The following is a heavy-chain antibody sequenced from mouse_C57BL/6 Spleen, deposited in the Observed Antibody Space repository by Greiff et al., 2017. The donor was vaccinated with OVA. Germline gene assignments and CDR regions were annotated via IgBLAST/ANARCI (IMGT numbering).Heavy chain of an antibody. CDR2: IRNKANGYTT. V-gene: IGHV7-3*01. J-gene: IGHJ4*01. CDR3: ARAITTVVARDAMDY. D-gene: IGHD1-1*01. CDR1: GFTFTDYY. Sequence: EVQLQESGGGLVQPGGSLSLSCAASGFTFTDYYMSWVRQPPGKALEWLGFIRNKANGYTTEYSASVKGRFTISRDNSQSILYLQMNALRAEDSATYYCARAITTVVARDAMDYWGQGTSVTVSS.